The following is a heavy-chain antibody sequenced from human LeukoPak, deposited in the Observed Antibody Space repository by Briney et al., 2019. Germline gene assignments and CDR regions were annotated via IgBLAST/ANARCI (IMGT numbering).Heavy chain of an antibody. D-gene: IGHD1-26*01. CDR1: GFTFNNYA. J-gene: IGHJ6*02. CDR2: ILGSGRSA. V-gene: IGHV3-23*01. Sequence: PGASLRLSCAASGFTFNNYAMSWVRQAPGKGLEWVSAILGSGRSAYYADSVKGRFTISRDNSKNSLFLQMNSLRVEDTAVYYCAKGIVGATKGVDYYYGMDVWGQGTTVTVSS. CDR3: AKGIVGATKGVDYYYGMDV.